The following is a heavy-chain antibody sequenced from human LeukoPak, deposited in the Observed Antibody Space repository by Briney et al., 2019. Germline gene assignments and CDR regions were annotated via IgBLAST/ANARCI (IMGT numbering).Heavy chain of an antibody. V-gene: IGHV1-46*01. Sequence: ASVKVSCKASGYTFTSYYMHWVRQAPGQGLEWMGIINPSGGSTSYAQKFQGRVTMTRDTSTSTVYMELSSLRSEDTAVYYCAMEEVWIAAASPLDYWGQGTLVTVSS. J-gene: IGHJ4*02. CDR3: AMEEVWIAAASPLDY. CDR1: GYTFTSYY. CDR2: INPSGGST. D-gene: IGHD6-13*01.